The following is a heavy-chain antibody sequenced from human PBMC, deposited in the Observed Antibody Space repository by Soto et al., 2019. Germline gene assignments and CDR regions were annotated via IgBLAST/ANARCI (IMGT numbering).Heavy chain of an antibody. J-gene: IGHJ5*01. CDR3: ARGVNFYHSSISDGDS. V-gene: IGHV3-30-3*01. CDR2: ISFDGSTK. Sequence: QVQLVESGGGVVQPGRSLRLSCAASGFTFSSYDMHWVRQAPGKGLEWVAIISFDGSTKYYADSLKGRFTISRDNSKNTLFLQMNSLRAEDTAVYYCARGVNFYHSSISDGDSWGQGTLVTVSS. D-gene: IGHD3-22*01. CDR1: GFTFSSYD.